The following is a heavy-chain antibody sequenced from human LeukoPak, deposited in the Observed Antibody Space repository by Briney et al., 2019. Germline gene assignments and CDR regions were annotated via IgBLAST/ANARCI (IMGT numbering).Heavy chain of an antibody. V-gene: IGHV1-69*01. CDR3: AREGKGCPVGAPSRLCAFDI. CDR1: GGTFSSYA. Sequence: GASVKVSCKASGGTFSSYAISWVRQAPGQGLEWMGGIIPIFGTANYAQKFQGGVTITADESTSTAYMELSSLRSEDTAVYYCAREGKGCPVGAPSRLCAFDIWGQGTMVTVSS. J-gene: IGHJ3*02. CDR2: IIPIFGTA. D-gene: IGHD1-26*01.